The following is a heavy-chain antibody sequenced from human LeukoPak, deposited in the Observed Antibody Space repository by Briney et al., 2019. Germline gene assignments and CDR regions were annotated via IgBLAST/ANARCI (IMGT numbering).Heavy chain of an antibody. J-gene: IGHJ3*02. D-gene: IGHD5-12*01. CDR3: ARVSGYPRDAFDI. Sequence: SETLSLTYTVSGGSISSSSYYWGWIRQPPGKGLEWIGSIYYSGSTYYNPSVKSRVTISVDTSKNQFSLKLSSVTAADTAVYYCARVSGYPRDAFDIWGQGTMVTVSS. CDR1: GGSISSSSYY. CDR2: IYYSGST. V-gene: IGHV4-39*01.